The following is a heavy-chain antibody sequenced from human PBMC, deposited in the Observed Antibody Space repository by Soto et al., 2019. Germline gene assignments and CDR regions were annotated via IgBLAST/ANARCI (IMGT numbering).Heavy chain of an antibody. CDR2: IYCNDDK. CDR1: VFPHSTSGVG. Sequence: ESGPTLVHPTQTLTLLCTFSVFPHSTSGVGVGWIRQPPGKALEWLALIYCNDDKRYSPPLKSRLTITKDTSKNQVVLTMTNMDPADTATYYCAHKNDYSNYVGGNGFDPWGQGTLVTVSS. D-gene: IGHD4-4*01. CDR3: AHKNDYSNYVGGNGFDP. J-gene: IGHJ5*02. V-gene: IGHV2-5*01.